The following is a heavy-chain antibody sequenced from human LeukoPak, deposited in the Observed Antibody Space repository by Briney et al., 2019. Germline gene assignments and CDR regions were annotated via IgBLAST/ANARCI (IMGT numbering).Heavy chain of an antibody. Sequence: GGSLRLSCAASGFTFSNAWMSWVRQAPGKRLEWVGRIKSKTDGGTTDYAAPVKGRFTISRDDSKNTLYLQMNSLKTEDTAVYYCTTRLTVTFGGVIVFDYWGQGTLVTVSS. J-gene: IGHJ4*02. V-gene: IGHV3-15*01. CDR3: TTRLTVTFGGVIVFDY. CDR1: GFTFSNAW. D-gene: IGHD3-16*02. CDR2: IKSKTDGGTT.